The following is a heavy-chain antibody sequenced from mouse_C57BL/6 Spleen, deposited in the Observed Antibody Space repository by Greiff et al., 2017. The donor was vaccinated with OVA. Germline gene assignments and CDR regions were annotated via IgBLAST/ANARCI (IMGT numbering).Heavy chain of an antibody. CDR2: IYPGDGDT. CDR1: GYAFSSYW. D-gene: IGHD2-4*01. J-gene: IGHJ4*01. CDR3: ARGLGDAMDY. V-gene: IGHV1-80*01. Sequence: VKLQESGAELMKPGASVKISCKASGYAFSSYWMNWVKQRPGKGLEWIGQIYPGDGDTNYNGKFKGKATLTADKSSSTAYMQLSSLTSEDSAVYFCARGLGDAMDYWGQGTSVTVSS.